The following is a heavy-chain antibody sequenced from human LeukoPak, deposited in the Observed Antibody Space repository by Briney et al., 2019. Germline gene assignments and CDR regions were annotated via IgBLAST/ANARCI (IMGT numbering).Heavy chain of an antibody. CDR2: IYYSETT. J-gene: IGHJ6*03. V-gene: IGHV4-39*01. CDR3: ARQRADYYYYYVDV. Sequence: PSETLSLTCTVSGGSINSANYYWGWLRQPPGKGLEWIGSIYYSETTYDNPSLKSRVTISIETPKNQFSLKLSSVTASDTAVYYCARQRADYYYYYVDVWGKGTTVAVS. CDR1: GGSINSANYY.